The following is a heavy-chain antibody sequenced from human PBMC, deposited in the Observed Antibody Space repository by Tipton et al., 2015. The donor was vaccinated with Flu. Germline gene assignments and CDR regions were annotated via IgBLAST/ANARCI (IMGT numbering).Heavy chain of an antibody. CDR1: GGSISSSSYY. Sequence: TLSLTCTVSGGSISSSSYYWGWIRQPPGKGLEWIGSIYYSGSTYYNPSLKSRVTISVDTSKNQFSLKLSSVTAADTAVYCCARDTIFGVAHWGQGTLVTVPS. D-gene: IGHD3-3*01. V-gene: IGHV4-39*07. CDR3: ARDTIFGVAH. J-gene: IGHJ4*02. CDR2: IYYSGST.